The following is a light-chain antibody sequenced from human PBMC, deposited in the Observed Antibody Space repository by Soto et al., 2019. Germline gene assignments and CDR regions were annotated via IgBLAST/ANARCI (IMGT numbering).Light chain of an antibody. V-gene: IGKV3-20*01. CDR1: QSVSTTY. CDR2: GAS. Sequence: EIGVTQSPSTLSVSTGERATLSCGASQSVSTTYLAWYQQKAGQAPRLLISGASSRATGVPDRFSGSGSGTDFTLTITRLEPEDFALYYCQQYGNSPITFGQGTRLAIK. CDR3: QQYGNSPIT. J-gene: IGKJ5*01.